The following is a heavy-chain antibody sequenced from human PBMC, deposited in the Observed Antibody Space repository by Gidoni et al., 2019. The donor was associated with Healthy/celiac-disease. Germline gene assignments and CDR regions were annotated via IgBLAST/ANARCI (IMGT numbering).Heavy chain of an antibody. CDR1: GFTFSSYG. J-gene: IGHJ4*02. D-gene: IGHD4-17*01. CDR3: ARKNDGELDY. CDR2: IWYDGSNK. V-gene: IGHV3-33*01. Sequence: QVQLVESGGGVVQPGRSLRLSCAASGFTFSSYGMHWVRQAPGKGLEWVAVIWYDGSNKYYADSVKGRFTISRDNSKNTLYLQMNSLRAEDTAVYYCARKNDGELDYWGQGTLVTVSS.